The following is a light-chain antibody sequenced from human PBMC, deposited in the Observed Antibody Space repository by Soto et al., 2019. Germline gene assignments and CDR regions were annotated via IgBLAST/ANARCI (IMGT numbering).Light chain of an antibody. V-gene: IGKV3-15*01. Sequence: EIVMTQSPATLSVSPGERATLSCRASQRVRRNLAWYQQKPGQAPRLLIYGASTRATGIPARFSGSGSGTEFTLPISRLQSRDFAVYECQQYQNWPSFTFGHGTKVYIK. J-gene: IGKJ3*01. CDR2: GAS. CDR3: QQYQNWPSFT. CDR1: QRVRRN.